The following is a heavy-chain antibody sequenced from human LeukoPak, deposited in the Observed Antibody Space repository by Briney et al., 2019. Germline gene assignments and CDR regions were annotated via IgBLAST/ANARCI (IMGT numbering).Heavy chain of an antibody. CDR1: GGSIRSSYYY. J-gene: IGHJ5*02. CDR3: ARGSLVVVVDWFDP. D-gene: IGHD2-2*01. V-gene: IGHV4-39*01. Sequence: SETLSLTCTVSGGSIRSSYYYWGWIRQPPGKGLEWIGSIYDSGSTYYNPSLKSRVTISVDTSKNQFSLKLNSVTAADTAVYYCARGSLVVVVDWFDPWGQGTLVTVSS. CDR2: IYDSGST.